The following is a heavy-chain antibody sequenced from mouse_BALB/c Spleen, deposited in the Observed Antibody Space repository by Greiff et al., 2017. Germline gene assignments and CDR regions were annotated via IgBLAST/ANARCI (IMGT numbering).Heavy chain of an antibody. D-gene: IGHD2-1*01. Sequence: QVQLKQSGAELVRPGSSVKISCKASGYAFSSYWMNWVKQRPGQGLEWIGQIYPGDGDTNYNGKFKGKATLTADKSSSTAYMQLSSLTSEDSAVYFCARFHGNYAMDYWGQGTSVTVSS. J-gene: IGHJ4*01. CDR2: IYPGDGDT. CDR1: GYAFSSYW. CDR3: ARFHGNYAMDY. V-gene: IGHV1-80*01.